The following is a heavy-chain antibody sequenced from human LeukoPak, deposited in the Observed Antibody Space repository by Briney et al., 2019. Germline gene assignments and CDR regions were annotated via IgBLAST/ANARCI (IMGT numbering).Heavy chain of an antibody. V-gene: IGHV4-39*01. J-gene: IGHJ4*02. CDR3: ARHADYLRTFDY. Sequence: SETLSLTCTVSGGSTSSSTYYWGWIRQPPGKGLEWIGSIYYSGSTCYNPSLKSRVTISVDTSKNQFSLKLSSVTAADTAVYYCARHADYLRTFDYWGQGTLVAVSS. CDR2: IYYSGST. CDR1: GGSTSSSTYY. D-gene: IGHD4-11*01.